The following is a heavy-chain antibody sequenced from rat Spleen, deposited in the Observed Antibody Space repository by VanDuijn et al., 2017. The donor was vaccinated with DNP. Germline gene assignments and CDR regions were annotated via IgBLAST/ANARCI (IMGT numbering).Heavy chain of an antibody. CDR2: ISTGGSNT. D-gene: IGHD4-5*01. V-gene: IGHV5S13*01. Sequence: EVQLVESGGGLVQPGRSLKLSCAASGFTFSNYDMAWVRQAPTKGLEWVTSISTGGSNTYYRDSVKGRFTISRDNAKNTQYLQMDSLRSEDTATYYCGRHGRGNPPFDYWGQGVTVTVSS. CDR1: GFTFSNYD. CDR3: GRHGRGNPPFDY. J-gene: IGHJ2*01.